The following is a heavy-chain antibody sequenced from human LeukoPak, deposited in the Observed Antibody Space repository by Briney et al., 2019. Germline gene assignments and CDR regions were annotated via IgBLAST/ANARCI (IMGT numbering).Heavy chain of an antibody. CDR2: ISSSSSYI. CDR3: ARGGQQSRPYLADY. D-gene: IGHD6-6*01. CDR1: EFTFSSYL. J-gene: IGHJ4*02. Sequence: GGSLRLSCAASEFTFSSYLMNWVRQAPGKGLEWVSSISSSSSYIYYADSVKGRFTISRDNAGNSLFLQMDSLRPEDTAIYYCARGGQQSRPYLADYWGQGTLVSVSS. V-gene: IGHV3-21*01.